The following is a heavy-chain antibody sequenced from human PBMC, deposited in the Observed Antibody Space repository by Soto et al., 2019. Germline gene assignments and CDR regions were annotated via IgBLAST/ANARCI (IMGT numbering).Heavy chain of an antibody. CDR1: GGSVSHSGYH. J-gene: IGHJ4*02. CDR3: ARYDSSGDFDY. Sequence: QLQLQESGPGMVKPSETLSLTCSVSGGSVSHSGYHWGWIRQPPGKGLEWIGSIYYSGTTYYNPSLKSRGTMSVDTSKNQFSLRLNSVTTTDTAVYYCARYDSSGDFDYWGQGIQVTVSS. D-gene: IGHD3-22*01. CDR2: IYYSGTT. V-gene: IGHV4-39*01.